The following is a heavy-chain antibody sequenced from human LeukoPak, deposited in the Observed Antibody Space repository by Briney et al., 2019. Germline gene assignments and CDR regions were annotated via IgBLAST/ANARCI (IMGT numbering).Heavy chain of an antibody. V-gene: IGHV4-39*01. CDR3: ARHGGYYDFWSGYHFNWFDP. D-gene: IGHD3-3*01. Sequence: SETLSLTCTVSGGSISSSSYYWGWIRQPPGLGREWIGSIYYSGSTYYNPSLKSRVTISVDTSKNQFSLKLSSVTAADTAVYYCARHGGYYDFWSGYHFNWFDPWGQGTLVTVSS. CDR1: GGSISSSSYY. CDR2: IYYSGST. J-gene: IGHJ5*02.